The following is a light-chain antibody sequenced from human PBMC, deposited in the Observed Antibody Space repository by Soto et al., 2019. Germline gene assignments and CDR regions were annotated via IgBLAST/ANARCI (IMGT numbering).Light chain of an antibody. J-gene: IGKJ1*01. CDR3: QQTFSAPRT. Sequence: DIQMTQSPSSLSASAGERFTITCRSGQGIPTALNWYQQKPGKAPTILIFTASNLPSGVPSRFSGSGFGTDFTLTISSLQPDDFATYYCQQTFSAPRTFGQGTKVEIK. V-gene: IGKV1-39*01. CDR1: QGIPTA. CDR2: TAS.